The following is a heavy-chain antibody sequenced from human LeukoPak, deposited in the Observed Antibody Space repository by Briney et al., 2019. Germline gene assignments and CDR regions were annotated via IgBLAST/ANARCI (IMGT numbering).Heavy chain of an antibody. V-gene: IGHV3-7*01. Sequence: GGTLRLSCAASGFSFSAYWMTWLPQAPGTGLEWVANINPAGTETYYVDPVKGRFTISRDNAKNLLYLQMNSLRAEDTAVYYCARFGYVAAVDLWGQGTLVTVSS. CDR1: GFSFSAYW. D-gene: IGHD2-15*01. CDR3: ARFGYVAAVDL. J-gene: IGHJ4*02. CDR2: INPAGTET.